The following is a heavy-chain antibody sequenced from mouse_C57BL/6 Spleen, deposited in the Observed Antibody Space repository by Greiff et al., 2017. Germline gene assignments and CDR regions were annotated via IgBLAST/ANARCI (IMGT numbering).Heavy chain of an antibody. CDR1: GFTFSDYG. CDR3: ARDKRDYAMDY. J-gene: IGHJ4*01. V-gene: IGHV5-17*01. CDR2: ISSGSSTI. Sequence: EVKLMESGGGLVKPGGSLKLSCAASGFTFSDYGMHWVRQAPEKGLEWVAYISSGSSTIYYADTVKGRFTFSRDNAKNSLFLQMTSLRSEDTAMYYCARDKRDYAMDYWGQGTSVTVSS.